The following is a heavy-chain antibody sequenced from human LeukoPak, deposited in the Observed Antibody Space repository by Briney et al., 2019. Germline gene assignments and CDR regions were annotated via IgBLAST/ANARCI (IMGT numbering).Heavy chain of an antibody. CDR3: ARTWMGAFDI. Sequence: SETLSLTCTVSGGSISSYYWSWIRQPPGKGLEWFGYIYYSGSTNYNPSLKSRVTISVDTSKNQFSLKLSSVTAADTAVYYCARTWMGAFDIWGQGTMVTVSS. J-gene: IGHJ3*02. CDR1: GGSISSYY. CDR2: IYYSGST. V-gene: IGHV4-59*01. D-gene: IGHD5-12*01.